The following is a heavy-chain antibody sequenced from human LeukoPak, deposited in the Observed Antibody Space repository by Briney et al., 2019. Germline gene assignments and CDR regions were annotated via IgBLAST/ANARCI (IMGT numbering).Heavy chain of an antibody. D-gene: IGHD2-2*01. V-gene: IGHV4-39*01. CDR1: GGSISSSSYY. CDR2: IYYSGST. Sequence: KPSETLSLTCTVSGGSISSSSYYWGWIRQPPGRGLEWIGSIYYSGSTYYNPSLKSRVTISVDTSKNQFSLKLSSVTAADTAVYYCASPNIVVVPAAYTYDIWGQGTMVTVSS. J-gene: IGHJ3*02. CDR3: ASPNIVVVPAAYTYDI.